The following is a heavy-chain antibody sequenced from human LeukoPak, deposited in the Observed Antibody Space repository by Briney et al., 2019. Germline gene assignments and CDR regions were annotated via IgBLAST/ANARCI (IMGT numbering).Heavy chain of an antibody. V-gene: IGHV1-2*02. CDR1: GYTFTGYY. CDR2: INPNSGGT. J-gene: IGHJ4*02. Sequence: GASVKVSCKASGYTFTGYYMHWVRQAPGQGLEWMGWINPNSGGTNYAQKFQGRVTMTRDTSISTAYMELSRLGSDDTAVYYCARDRYGGNSQYYFDYWGQGTLVTVSS. CDR3: ARDRYGGNSQYYFDY. D-gene: IGHD4-23*01.